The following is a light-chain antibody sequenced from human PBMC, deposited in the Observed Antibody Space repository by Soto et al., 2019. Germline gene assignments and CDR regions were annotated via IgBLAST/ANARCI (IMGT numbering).Light chain of an antibody. V-gene: IGLV1-44*01. CDR3: AAWDDGVTGPV. CDR1: RFNIGSNT. CDR2: SND. Sequence: QSVLTQPPSASGTPGQRVTISCSGTRFNIGSNTVNWYQQLPGTAPKLLISSNDRRPSGVPDRFSGSKSGTSASLAIRGLQSEDEADYYCAAWDDGVTGPVFGGGTQLTVL. J-gene: IGLJ2*01.